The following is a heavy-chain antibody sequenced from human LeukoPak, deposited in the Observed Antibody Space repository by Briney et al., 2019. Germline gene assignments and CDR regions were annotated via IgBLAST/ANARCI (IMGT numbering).Heavy chain of an antibody. V-gene: IGHV4-59*01. CDR2: IYYSRST. D-gene: IGHD5-24*01. CDR1: GGSTTSYY. CDR3: ARVMDWYFDL. Sequence: SQTLSLTSTVSGGSTTSYYWSWIRQPPAQGLEWIGYIYYSRSTNYSTSLKSRVTISVDTSKKQFSLKLGSVTAVDTAVYYCARVMDWYFDLWCRGTLVTVSS. J-gene: IGHJ2*01.